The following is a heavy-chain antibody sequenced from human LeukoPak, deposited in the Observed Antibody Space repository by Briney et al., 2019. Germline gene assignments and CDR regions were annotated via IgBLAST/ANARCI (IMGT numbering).Heavy chain of an antibody. CDR1: GFTFSSYN. CDR2: ISGLSDYI. J-gene: IGHJ4*02. Sequence: GGSLRLSCAASGFTFSSYNMYWVRQAPGKGLEWVASISGLSDYIFHAGPVKGRFTISRDNAKNSLFLQMNSPRVEDTAMYFCARFGSGWYWDFWGQGILVTVSS. V-gene: IGHV3-21*01. D-gene: IGHD6-19*01. CDR3: ARFGSGWYWDF.